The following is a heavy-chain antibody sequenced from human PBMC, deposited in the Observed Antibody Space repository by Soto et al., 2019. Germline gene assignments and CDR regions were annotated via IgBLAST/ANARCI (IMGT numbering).Heavy chain of an antibody. J-gene: IGHJ5*02. Sequence: QVQLVQSGAEVKKPGASVKVSCKASGYTFTSYGISWVRQAPGQGLEWMGWISAYNGNTNYAQQLQGRVTMTTDTSTTTAYMELRSLRSDDTAVYYCARDCSGGSCYKIYNWFDPWGQGTLVTVSS. CDR3: ARDCSGGSCYKIYNWFDP. V-gene: IGHV1-18*01. CDR1: GYTFTSYG. D-gene: IGHD2-15*01. CDR2: ISAYNGNT.